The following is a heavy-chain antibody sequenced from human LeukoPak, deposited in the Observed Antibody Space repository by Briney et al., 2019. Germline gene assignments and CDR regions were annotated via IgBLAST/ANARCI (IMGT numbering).Heavy chain of an antibody. V-gene: IGHV3-13*01. D-gene: IGHD4-11*01. CDR1: GFDISKYD. CDR2: IGIPGDT. Sequence: GGSLRLSCAASGFDISKYDLHWVRQTTQRRLEWVSAIGIPGDTYYADAVKGRFTISRENAKNSVYLQMSSLRDGDTAVYFCAKAFDYNSLRGEGGSFDYWGQGALVTVSS. J-gene: IGHJ4*02. CDR3: AKAFDYNSLRGEGGSFDY.